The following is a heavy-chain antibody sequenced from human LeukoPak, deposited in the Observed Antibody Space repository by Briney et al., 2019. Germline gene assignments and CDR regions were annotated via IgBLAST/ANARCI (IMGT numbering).Heavy chain of an antibody. J-gene: IGHJ4*02. Sequence: PGGSLRLSCAASGFTFSSYAMHWVRQAPGKGLEWVAVISYDGSNKYYADSVKGRFTISRDNSKNTLYLQMNSLRAEDTAVYYCARSPYGDYPGGDYWGQGTLVTASS. V-gene: IGHV3-30-3*01. CDR3: ARSPYGDYPGGDY. CDR2: ISYDGSNK. CDR1: GFTFSSYA. D-gene: IGHD4-17*01.